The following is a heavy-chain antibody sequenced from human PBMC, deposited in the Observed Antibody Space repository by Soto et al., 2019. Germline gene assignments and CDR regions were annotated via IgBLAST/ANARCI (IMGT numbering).Heavy chain of an antibody. CDR3: ARDGLAGRLDFDC. CDR1: GDSVSSNGAA. CDR2: TYYTSKWNN. Sequence: PSQTLSLTCAISGDSVSSNGAAWNWIRQSPSRGLEWLGRTYYTSKWNNDYALSVKSRITINPDTSKNQFSLQMNSVTPEDTAVYYCARDGLAGRLDFDCWGPGTLAAVSS. J-gene: IGHJ4*02. D-gene: IGHD2-21*01. V-gene: IGHV6-1*01.